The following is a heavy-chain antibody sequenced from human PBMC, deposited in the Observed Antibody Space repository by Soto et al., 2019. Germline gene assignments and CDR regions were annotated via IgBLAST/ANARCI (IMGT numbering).Heavy chain of an antibody. CDR3: AIVHIAAAGTRGMDV. Sequence: QVQLVESGGGVVQPGRSLRLSCAASGFTFSSYGMHWVRQAPGKGLEWVAVIWYDGSNKYYADSVKGRFTISRDNSKNTLYLQMNSLRAEDTAVYCCAIVHIAAAGTRGMDVWGQGTTVPVSS. CDR2: IWYDGSNK. V-gene: IGHV3-33*01. CDR1: GFTFSSYG. J-gene: IGHJ6*02. D-gene: IGHD6-13*01.